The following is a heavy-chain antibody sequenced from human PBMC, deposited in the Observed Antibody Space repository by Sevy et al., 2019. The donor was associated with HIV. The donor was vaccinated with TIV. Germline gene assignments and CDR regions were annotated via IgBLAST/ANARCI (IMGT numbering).Heavy chain of an antibody. CDR1: GFTFSNAW. D-gene: IGHD3-10*01. CDR3: ASRHYYGSGSYPDS. J-gene: IGHJ4*02. Sequence: GGSLRLSCAASGFTFSNAWMSWVRQAPGKGLEWVGRIKSKTDGGTIDYAAPVKGRFSISRDDSKNTLYLQMNSLKIDDTAVYYCASRHYYGSGSYPDSWGQGILVTVSS. V-gene: IGHV3-15*01. CDR2: IKSKTDGGTI.